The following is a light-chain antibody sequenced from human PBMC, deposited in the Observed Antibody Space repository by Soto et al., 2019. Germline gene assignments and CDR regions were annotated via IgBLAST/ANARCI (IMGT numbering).Light chain of an antibody. V-gene: IGKV3-20*01. J-gene: IGKJ4*01. Sequence: EXVLTQSPGTLSLSPGERETHSCRASQRVSSNYLAWYQQKPGQAPRLLIYGVSTRATGIPDRFSGSGSGTGFSLTISRLEPEDFAMYYCQQYFTSPLTFGGGTKVDIK. CDR2: GVS. CDR3: QQYFTSPLT. CDR1: QRVSSNY.